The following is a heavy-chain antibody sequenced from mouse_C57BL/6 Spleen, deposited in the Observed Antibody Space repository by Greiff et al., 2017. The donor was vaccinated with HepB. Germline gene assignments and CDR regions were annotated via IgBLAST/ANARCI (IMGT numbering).Heavy chain of an antibody. Sequence: QVQLQQSGAELVRPGSSVKLSCKASGYTFTSYWMDWVKQRPGQGLEWIGNIYPSDSETHYNQKFKDKATLTVDKSSSTAYMQLSSLTSEDSAVYYCARSGGPCAMDYWGQGTSVTVSS. CDR1: GYTFTSYW. V-gene: IGHV1-61*01. CDR3: ARSGGPCAMDY. D-gene: IGHD3-1*01. CDR2: IYPSDSET. J-gene: IGHJ4*01.